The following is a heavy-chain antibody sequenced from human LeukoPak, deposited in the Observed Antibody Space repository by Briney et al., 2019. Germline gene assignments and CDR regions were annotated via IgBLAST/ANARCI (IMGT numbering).Heavy chain of an antibody. V-gene: IGHV3-30*02. J-gene: IGHJ5*02. CDR1: EFTVSNYG. Sequence: PGGSLRLSCAASEFTVSNYGIHWVRQAPGKGLEWVAFIRYDGSNKYYADSVKGRFTISRDNSKNTLYLQMNSLTAEDTAVYYCAKGFGSYSRPVGSWGQGTLVTVSS. D-gene: IGHD1-26*01. CDR3: AKGFGSYSRPVGS. CDR2: IRYDGSNK.